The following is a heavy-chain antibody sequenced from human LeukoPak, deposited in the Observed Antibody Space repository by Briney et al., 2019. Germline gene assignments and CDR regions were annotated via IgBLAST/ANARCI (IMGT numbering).Heavy chain of an antibody. CDR3: ARYDSGTRGGYFDP. J-gene: IGHJ5*02. D-gene: IGHD3-10*01. Sequence: PSETLSLTCSVSAGSISSGVFYWSWIRQHPGKGLEWIAYINYSGTTYYNPSLSGRVSISVDTSKSQFSLKLSSVTAADTAVYYCARYDSGTRGGYFDPWGQGTLVTVSS. CDR1: AGSISSGVFY. V-gene: IGHV4-31*03. CDR2: INYSGTT.